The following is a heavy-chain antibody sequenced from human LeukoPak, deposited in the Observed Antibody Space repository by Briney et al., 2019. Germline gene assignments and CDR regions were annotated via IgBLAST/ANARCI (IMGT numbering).Heavy chain of an antibody. J-gene: IGHJ4*02. CDR2: ISNGGGST. CDR3: AKDAELLWFGEAGFGSYFDY. Sequence: PGGSLRLSCAASTFTFSNSGMTWARQAPGNGLEWLSAISNGGGSTIYTDSGNGPFTLSTDNTKNTLYMQMNSLRATHTAVYYCAKDAELLWFGEAGFGSYFDYWGQGTLVTVSS. CDR1: TFTFSNSG. D-gene: IGHD3-10*01. V-gene: IGHV3-23*01.